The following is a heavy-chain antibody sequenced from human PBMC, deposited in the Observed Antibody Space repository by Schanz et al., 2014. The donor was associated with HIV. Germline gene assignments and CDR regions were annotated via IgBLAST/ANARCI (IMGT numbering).Heavy chain of an antibody. D-gene: IGHD3-22*01. Sequence: EVQLVESGGVVVQPGGSLRISCAASGFTFSNYAMSWVRQAPGKGLEWVSSISESGGRTYYADSVNGRFTISRDNSKNTLYLQMTTLRTEDTAVYYCAKPEYDSSGNSQSHFDYWGQGTLVTVSP. CDR2: ISESGGRT. J-gene: IGHJ4*02. V-gene: IGHV3-23*04. CDR3: AKPEYDSSGNSQSHFDY. CDR1: GFTFSNYA.